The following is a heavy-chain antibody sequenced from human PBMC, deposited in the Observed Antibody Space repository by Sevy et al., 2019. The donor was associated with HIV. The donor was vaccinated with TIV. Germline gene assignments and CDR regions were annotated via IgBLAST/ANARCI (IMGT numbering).Heavy chain of an antibody. CDR1: GFSFSTYW. D-gene: IGHD5-18*01. Sequence: GGSLRLSCAASGFSFSTYWMTWVRQAPGKGLEWVATMNQDGTERDYGDSVKGRFTISRDNTKTSLFLQMNSLSAEDTGVYYCVREGLRGFSYSLDCWGQGTLVTVSS. J-gene: IGHJ4*02. CDR3: VREGLRGFSYSLDC. V-gene: IGHV3-7*01. CDR2: MNQDGTER.